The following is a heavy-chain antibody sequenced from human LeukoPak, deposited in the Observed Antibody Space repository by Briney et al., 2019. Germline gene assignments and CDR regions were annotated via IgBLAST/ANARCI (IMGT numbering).Heavy chain of an antibody. Sequence: GGSLRLSCSASGFTFSSYAMHWVRQAPGKGLEYVSAISSNGGSTYYADSVKGRFTISRDNSKNTLYLQMSSLRAEDTAVYYCASTPLTGTYSSGWYRVVNFDYWGQGTLVTVSS. J-gene: IGHJ4*02. CDR3: ASTPLTGTYSSGWYRVVNFDY. D-gene: IGHD6-19*01. V-gene: IGHV3-64D*06. CDR2: ISSNGGST. CDR1: GFTFSSYA.